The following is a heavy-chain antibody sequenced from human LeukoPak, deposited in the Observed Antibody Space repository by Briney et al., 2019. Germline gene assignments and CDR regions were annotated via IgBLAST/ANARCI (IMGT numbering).Heavy chain of an antibody. V-gene: IGHV3-23*01. Sequence: GGSLRPSCADPGFTFSSYAMSWVRQAPGKGLEGVSAISGSGGSTYYADSVKGRFTISRDNSKNTPYLQMNSLRAEDTAVYYCAKDRGRRGYSYGYPGAFDIWGQGTMVTVSS. D-gene: IGHD5-18*01. CDR2: ISGSGGST. CDR3: AKDRGRRGYSYGYPGAFDI. CDR1: GFTFSSYA. J-gene: IGHJ3*02.